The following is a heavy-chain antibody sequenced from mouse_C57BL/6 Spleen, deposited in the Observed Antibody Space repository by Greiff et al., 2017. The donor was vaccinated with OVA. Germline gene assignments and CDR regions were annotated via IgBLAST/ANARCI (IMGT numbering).Heavy chain of an antibody. J-gene: IGHJ3*01. CDR3: ARWDYYGSGFAY. Sequence: QVQLQQPGAELVKPGASVKLSCKTSGYTFTSYWMHWVKQRPGQGLEWIGMIHPNSGSTNYNEKFKSKATLTVDKSSSTAYMQLSSLTSEDSAVYYCARWDYYGSGFAYWGQGTLVTVSA. D-gene: IGHD1-1*01. V-gene: IGHV1-64*01. CDR1: GYTFTSYW. CDR2: IHPNSGST.